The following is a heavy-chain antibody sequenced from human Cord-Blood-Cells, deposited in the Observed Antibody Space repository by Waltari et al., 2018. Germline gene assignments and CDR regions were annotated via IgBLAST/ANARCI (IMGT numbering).Heavy chain of an antibody. D-gene: IGHD2-2*02. CDR1: GYRFTSYW. Sequence: EVQLVQSGAEVKKPGESLKISCKGSGYRFTSYWIGWVRQMPGKGLEWMGIIYPGDSDTRYSPSFQGQVTISADKSISTAYLQWSSLKASDTAMYYCARGNCSSTSCYSYFDYWGQGTLVTVSS. CDR3: ARGNCSSTSCYSYFDY. CDR2: IYPGDSDT. J-gene: IGHJ4*02. V-gene: IGHV5-51*01.